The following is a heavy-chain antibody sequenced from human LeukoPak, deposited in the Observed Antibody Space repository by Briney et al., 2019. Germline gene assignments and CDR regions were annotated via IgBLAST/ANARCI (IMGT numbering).Heavy chain of an antibody. CDR3: ARDHEGFDY. V-gene: IGHV3-23*01. J-gene: IGHJ4*02. CDR1: GFSFSSFA. Sequence: GGSLRLSCAASGFSFSSFAMTWVRQSPGKGLEWVSGISGSGDGTYYVDSVRGRFTISRDNSRNMLYLQMNSLRAEDTAVYYCARDHEGFDYWGQGTLVTVSS. CDR2: ISGSGDGT.